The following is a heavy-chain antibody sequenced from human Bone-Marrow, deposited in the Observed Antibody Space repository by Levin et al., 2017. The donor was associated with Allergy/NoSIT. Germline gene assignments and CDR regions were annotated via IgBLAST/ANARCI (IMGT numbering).Heavy chain of an antibody. J-gene: IGHJ6*02. CDR3: ARDRIVVVPAAMIPYYYYYYGMDV. Sequence: ASVKVSCKASGYTFTSYYMHWVRQAPGQGLEWMGIINPSGGSTSYAQKFQGRVTMTRDTSTSTVYMELSSLRSEDTAVYYCARDRIVVVPAAMIPYYYYYYGMDVWGQGTTVTVSS. V-gene: IGHV1-46*01. CDR2: INPSGGST. CDR1: GYTFTSYY. D-gene: IGHD2-2*01.